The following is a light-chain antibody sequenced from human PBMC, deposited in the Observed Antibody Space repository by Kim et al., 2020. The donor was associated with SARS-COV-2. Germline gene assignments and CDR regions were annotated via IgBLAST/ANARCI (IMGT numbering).Light chain of an antibody. Sequence: VSPGQAATITCSGDRLEDKYVCWYQQRSGQSPLLVIYEDTKRPSGIPERFSGSNSGNTATLTISGTQPMDEADYYCQVWDTSTGVFGTGTKVTVL. CDR1: RLEDKY. CDR3: QVWDTSTGV. J-gene: IGLJ1*01. CDR2: EDT. V-gene: IGLV3-1*01.